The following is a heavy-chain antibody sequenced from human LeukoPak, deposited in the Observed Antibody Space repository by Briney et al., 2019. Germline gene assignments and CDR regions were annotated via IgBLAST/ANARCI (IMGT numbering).Heavy chain of an antibody. J-gene: IGHJ4*02. D-gene: IGHD3-3*01. CDR1: GGSFSGYY. V-gene: IGHV4-34*01. CDR3: ARGLINYDFWSGYFYFDY. CDR2: INHSGST. Sequence: SETLSLTCAVYGGSFSGYYWSWIRQPPGKGLGWIGEINHSGSTNYNPSLKSRVTISVDTSKNQFSLKLSSVTAADTAVYYCARGLINYDFWSGYFYFDYWGQGTLVTVSS.